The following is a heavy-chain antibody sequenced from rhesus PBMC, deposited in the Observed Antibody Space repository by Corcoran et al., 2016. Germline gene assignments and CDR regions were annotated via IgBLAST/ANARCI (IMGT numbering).Heavy chain of an antibody. CDR2: INSGGGST. J-gene: IGHJ4*01. Sequence: EVQLVESGGGLAKPGGSLRLSCAASGFTFSSYWMNWVRQTPGKGLEWFSAINSGGGSTYYADSVKGRFTISRDNSKNTLSLQRNSLRAEDTAVYYCAKGGKGYSNYGYLDYWGQGVLVTVSS. V-gene: IGHV3S42*01. CDR3: AKGGKGYSNYGYLDY. CDR1: GFTFSSYW. D-gene: IGHD4-23*01.